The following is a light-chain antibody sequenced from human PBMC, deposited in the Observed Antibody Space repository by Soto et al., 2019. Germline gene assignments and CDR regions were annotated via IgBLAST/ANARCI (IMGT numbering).Light chain of an antibody. CDR1: QSISSW. V-gene: IGKV1-5*01. CDR3: QQYNSYSLWT. CDR2: DAS. J-gene: IGKJ1*01. Sequence: DMQMTHSPSTLPASVGYRVTITFRSSQSISSWLAWYQQKPGKAPKLLIYDASSLESGVPSRFSGSGSGTEFTLTISSLQPDDFATYYCQQYNSYSLWTFGQGTKVDI.